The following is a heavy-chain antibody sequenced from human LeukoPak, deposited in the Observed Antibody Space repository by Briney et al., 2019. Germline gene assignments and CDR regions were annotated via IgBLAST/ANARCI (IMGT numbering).Heavy chain of an antibody. CDR2: ISAYNGNT. Sequence: ASVKVSCKASGYTFTSYGISWVRQAPGQGLEWMGWISAYNGNTNYAQKLQGRVTMTTDTSTSTAYMELRSLRSDDTAVYYCARGGYYDSSGYYFFDYWGQGTLVTVSS. D-gene: IGHD3-22*01. CDR1: GYTFTSYG. J-gene: IGHJ4*02. CDR3: ARGGYYDSSGYYFFDY. V-gene: IGHV1-18*01.